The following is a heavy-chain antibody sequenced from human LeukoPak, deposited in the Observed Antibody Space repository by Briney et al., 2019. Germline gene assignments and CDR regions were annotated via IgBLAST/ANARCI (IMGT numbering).Heavy chain of an antibody. CDR2: IYSSGNT. CDR3: ARDEGVAAQFDY. Sequence: SGTLSLTCSVSHDSFISYYWNWIRQPPGKGREWIGYIYSSGNTNYNPALKSRVTMSMDTSRNQFSLKLRPVTAADTAIYYCARDEGVAAQFDYWGQGTLVTVSS. V-gene: IGHV4-59*01. J-gene: IGHJ4*02. D-gene: IGHD6-6*01. CDR1: HDSFISYY.